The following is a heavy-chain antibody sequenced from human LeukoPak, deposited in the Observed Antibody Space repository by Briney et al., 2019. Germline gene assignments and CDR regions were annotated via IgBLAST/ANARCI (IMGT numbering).Heavy chain of an antibody. J-gene: IGHJ4*02. CDR2: IYWDDDK. CDR3: AHRYSYSSGWNPLDY. V-gene: IGHV2-5*02. D-gene: IGHD6-19*01. CDR1: GFSLSTSGVG. Sequence: ESGPTLVNPTQTLTLTCTFSGFSLSTSGVGVGWIRQPPGKALEWLALIYWDDDKRYSPSLKSRLTITKDTSKNKAVLTVTNMDPVDTATYYCAHRYSYSSGWNPLDYWGQGTLVTVSS.